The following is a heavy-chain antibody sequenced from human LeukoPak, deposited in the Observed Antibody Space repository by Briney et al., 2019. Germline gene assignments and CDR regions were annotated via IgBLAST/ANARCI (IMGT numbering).Heavy chain of an antibody. CDR1: GFTSSSYS. CDR2: ISSSGSTI. CDR3: AELGITMIGGV. Sequence: PGGSLRLSCAASGFTSSSYSMNWVRQAPGEGLEWVSYISSSGSTIYYADSVKGRFTISRDNAKNSLYLQMNSLRAEDTAVYYCAELGITMIGGVWGKGTTVTISS. J-gene: IGHJ6*04. D-gene: IGHD3-10*02. V-gene: IGHV3-48*04.